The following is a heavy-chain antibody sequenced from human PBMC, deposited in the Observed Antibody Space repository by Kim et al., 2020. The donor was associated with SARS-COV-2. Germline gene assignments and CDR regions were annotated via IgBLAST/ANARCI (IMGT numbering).Heavy chain of an antibody. CDR1: GGTFSSYA. CDR3: ARSTTYMVRGVPHSDYYYYGMDV. V-gene: IGHV1-69*13. J-gene: IGHJ6*02. D-gene: IGHD3-10*01. Sequence: SVKVSCKASGGTFSSYAISWVRQAPGQGLEWMGGIIPIFGTANYAQKFQGRVTITADESTSTAYMELSSLRSEDTAVYYCARSTTYMVRGVPHSDYYYYGMDVWGQGTTVTVSS. CDR2: IIPIFGTA.